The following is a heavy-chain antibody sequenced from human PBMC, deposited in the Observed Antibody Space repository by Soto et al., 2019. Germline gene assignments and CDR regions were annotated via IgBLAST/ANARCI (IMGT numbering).Heavy chain of an antibody. D-gene: IGHD3-10*01. V-gene: IGHV4-30-4*01. CDR2: IYYSVST. J-gene: IGHJ4*02. CDR1: GGSISRGDYY. CDR3: ASRKSSPYFDY. Sequence: QVQLQESGPGLVKPSQTLSLTCTVSGGSISRGDYYWRWIRQPPGKGLEGIVYIYYSVSTYYNLSRQMRVTRYVDTSKNQFSLKLSSVTAADTAVYYCASRKSSPYFDYWGQGTLVTVSS.